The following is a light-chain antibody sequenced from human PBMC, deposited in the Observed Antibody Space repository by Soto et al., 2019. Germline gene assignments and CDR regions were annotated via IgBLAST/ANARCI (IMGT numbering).Light chain of an antibody. J-gene: IGKJ1*01. CDR2: RAS. CDR3: QQTFLSPPT. Sequence: DFQMTQSPSSLSASVGDRVTITCRASQTVGDHLNWYQQKPGTAPKLLFSRASRLQSGVPSRFTGSGVATDFTLTISSLQPEDFATYYCQQTFLSPPTFGQGTKVDIK. V-gene: IGKV1-39*01. CDR1: QTVGDH.